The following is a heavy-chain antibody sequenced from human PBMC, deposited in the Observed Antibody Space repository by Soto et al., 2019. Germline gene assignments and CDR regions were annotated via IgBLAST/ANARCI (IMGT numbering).Heavy chain of an antibody. CDR3: ARLPRVQWRSHLDY. CDR1: GFTFSDYW. CDR2: IKLDGSEE. Sequence: VQLVESGGGLVQPGGCLRLSCAASGFTFSDYWMSWVRQAPGKGLEWVANIKLDGSEEYYVDSVKGRFTISRDNAKNSLSLQMNSLRVEDTAVYYCARLPRVQWRSHLDYWGKGTLVTVSS. J-gene: IGHJ4*02. V-gene: IGHV3-7*01. D-gene: IGHD6-19*01.